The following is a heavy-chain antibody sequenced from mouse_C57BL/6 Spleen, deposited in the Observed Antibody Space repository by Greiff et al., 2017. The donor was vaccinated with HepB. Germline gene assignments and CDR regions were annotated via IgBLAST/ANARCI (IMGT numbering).Heavy chain of an antibody. CDR3: ARGSNYSWFAY. J-gene: IGHJ3*01. D-gene: IGHD2-5*01. CDR2: IDPSDSYT. V-gene: IGHV1-69*01. Sequence: QVQLQQPGAELVMPGASVKLSCKASGYTFTSYWMHWVKQRPGQGLEWIGEIDPSDSYTNYNQKFKGKSTLTVDKSSSTAYMQLSSLTSEDSVVYYCARGSNYSWFAYWGQGTLVTVSA. CDR1: GYTFTSYW.